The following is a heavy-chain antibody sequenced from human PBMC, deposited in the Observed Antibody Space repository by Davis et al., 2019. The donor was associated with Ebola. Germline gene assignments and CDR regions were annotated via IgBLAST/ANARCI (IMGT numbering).Heavy chain of an antibody. V-gene: IGHV1-2*02. CDR2: INPNSGGT. CDR3: ARGMIVVVDAFDI. J-gene: IGHJ3*02. D-gene: IGHD3-22*01. CDR1: GYTFTGYY. Sequence: ASVKVSCKASGYTFTGYYMHWVRQAPGQGLEWMGWINPNSGGTNYAQKFQGRVTMTRDTSISTAYMELSSLRSEDTAVYYCARGMIVVVDAFDIWGQGTMVTVSS.